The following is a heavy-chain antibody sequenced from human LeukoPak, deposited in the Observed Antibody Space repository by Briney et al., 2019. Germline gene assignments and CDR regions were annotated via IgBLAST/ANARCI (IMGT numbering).Heavy chain of an antibody. CDR3: AKRGGGYDILTGYYDY. D-gene: IGHD3-9*01. J-gene: IGHJ4*02. V-gene: IGHV3-23*01. CDR2: ISGSGGNT. Sequence: GGSLRLSCAASGFTFSSYAMSWVRQAPGKGLEWVSGISGSGGNTYYADSVKGRFTISRDNSKNTLYLQMNSLRAEDTAVYYCAKRGGGYDILTGYYDYWGQGTLVTVSS. CDR1: GFTFSSYA.